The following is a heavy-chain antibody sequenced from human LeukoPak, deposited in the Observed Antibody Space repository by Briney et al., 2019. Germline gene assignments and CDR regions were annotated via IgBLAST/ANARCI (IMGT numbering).Heavy chain of an antibody. V-gene: IGHV3-30-3*01. CDR3: ARARGPQRYCSSTSCYPIDC. Sequence: GGSLRLSCAASEFTFSSYAMHWVRQAPGKGLEWEAVISYDGSNKYYADSVKGRFTISRDNSKNTLYLQMNSLRAEDTAVYYCARARGPQRYCSSTSCYPIDCWGQGTLVTVSS. J-gene: IGHJ4*02. CDR2: ISYDGSNK. D-gene: IGHD2-2*01. CDR1: EFTFSSYA.